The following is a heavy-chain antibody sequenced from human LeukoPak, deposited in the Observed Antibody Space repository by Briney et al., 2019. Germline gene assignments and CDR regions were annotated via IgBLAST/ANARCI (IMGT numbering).Heavy chain of an antibody. CDR1: GFTFSDYY. V-gene: IGHV3-11*01. CDR2: ISHTGNTI. Sequence: GGSLRLSCVASGFTFSDYYMTWIRQPQGKGREWVSYISHTGNTIYYADSVKGRFTISRDNAKNSLYLQMNNLRADDTAIYYCAKQQQIYDYWGQGTLVTVSS. J-gene: IGHJ4*02. CDR3: AKQQQIYDY. D-gene: IGHD1/OR15-1a*01.